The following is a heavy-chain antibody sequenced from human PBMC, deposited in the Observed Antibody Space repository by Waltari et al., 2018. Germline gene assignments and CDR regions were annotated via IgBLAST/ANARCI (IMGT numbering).Heavy chain of an antibody. Sequence: EVQLVESGGGLIQPGGSLRLSCGASGFPVTPTYRNWGRQAPGKGPEWVSVIYGGGNTDYGDSVKGRFIISRDDSKNTVYLQMNSLRAEDTAVYYCARGSPKGTNWGCLDSWGQGALVTVSS. D-gene: IGHD7-27*01. CDR1: GFPVTPTY. CDR3: ARGSPKGTNWGCLDS. V-gene: IGHV3-53*01. J-gene: IGHJ4*02. CDR2: IYGGGNT.